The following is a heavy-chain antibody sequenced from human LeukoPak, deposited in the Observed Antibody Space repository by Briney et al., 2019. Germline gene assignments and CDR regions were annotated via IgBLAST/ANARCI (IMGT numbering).Heavy chain of an antibody. Sequence: GGSLRLSCAASGFTFSSYWMSWVRQAPGKGLEWVANMKQDGSEKYYVDSVKGRFTISRDNAKNSLYLQMNSLRAEDTAVYYCARDYYDSSGYHYFDYWGQGTLVAVSS. D-gene: IGHD3-22*01. J-gene: IGHJ4*02. CDR3: ARDYYDSSGYHYFDY. V-gene: IGHV3-7*01. CDR1: GFTFSSYW. CDR2: MKQDGSEK.